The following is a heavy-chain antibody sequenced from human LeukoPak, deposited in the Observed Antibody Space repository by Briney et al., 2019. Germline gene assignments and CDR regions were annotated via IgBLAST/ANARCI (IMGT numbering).Heavy chain of an antibody. J-gene: IGHJ5*02. D-gene: IGHD3-16*01. CDR3: TRYRQFRLHDP. CDR2: ISTSGSIM. CDR1: GFTFSDYY. V-gene: IGHV3-11*01. Sequence: GGSLRLSCTASGFTFSDYYMTWIRQAPGKGLEWLSYISTSGSIMSYADSVKGRFTISRDNAKNSLYLQIDSLRAEDTAMYYCTRYRQFRLHDPWSQGILVTVSS.